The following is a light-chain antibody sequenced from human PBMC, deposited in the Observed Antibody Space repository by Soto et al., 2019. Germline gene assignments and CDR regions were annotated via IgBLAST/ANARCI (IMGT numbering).Light chain of an antibody. CDR1: QSVFSNY. CDR2: GAS. Sequence: EIVLTQSPGTLSLSPGERATLSCRASQSVFSNYLAWYHPKPGQAPRLLIYGASTRASGIPDRFSGSGSGTDFTLTISRLEPEDFAVYYCQQYGSSPAITFGGGTKVEIK. CDR3: QQYGSSPAIT. J-gene: IGKJ4*01. V-gene: IGKV3-20*01.